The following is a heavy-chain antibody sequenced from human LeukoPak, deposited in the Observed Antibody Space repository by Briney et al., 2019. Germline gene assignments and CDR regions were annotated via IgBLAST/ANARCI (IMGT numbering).Heavy chain of an antibody. J-gene: IGHJ5*02. Sequence: ASAKVSCKASGYTFTGYYMHWVRQAPGQGLEWMGWINPNSGGTNYAQKFQGRVTMTRDTSISTAYMELSRLRSDDTAVYYCARESPGRRLRSMGEFDPWGQGTLVTVSS. V-gene: IGHV1-2*02. CDR1: GYTFTGYY. D-gene: IGHD5-12*01. CDR2: INPNSGGT. CDR3: ARESPGRRLRSMGEFDP.